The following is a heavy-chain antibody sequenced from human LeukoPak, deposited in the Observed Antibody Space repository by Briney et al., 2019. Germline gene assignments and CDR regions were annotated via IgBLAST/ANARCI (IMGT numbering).Heavy chain of an antibody. J-gene: IGHJ4*02. CDR2: ISGSSSTI. CDR1: GFNFSSYS. CDR3: ARGGSGYYY. V-gene: IGHV3-48*01. Sequence: PGGSLRLSCAASGFNFSSYSMNWVRQAPGKGLEWVSYISGSSSTIYYADSVKGRFTISRDNAKNSLYLQMSSLRAEDTAVYYCARGGSGYYYWGQGTLVTVAS. D-gene: IGHD5-18*01.